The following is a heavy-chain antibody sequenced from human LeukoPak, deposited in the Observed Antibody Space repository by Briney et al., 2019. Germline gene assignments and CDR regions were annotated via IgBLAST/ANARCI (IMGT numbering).Heavy chain of an antibody. CDR3: ARHSGNYCFDY. Sequence: GGSLRLSCAASGFTFSTYEMNWVRQAPGKGLEWVSYISFSGNTTYYADSVKGRFSISRDNAKNSLYLQMNSLRAEDTAVYYCARHSGNYCFDYWGQGILVTVSS. D-gene: IGHD3-10*01. CDR2: ISFSGNTT. J-gene: IGHJ4*02. V-gene: IGHV3-48*03. CDR1: GFTFSTYE.